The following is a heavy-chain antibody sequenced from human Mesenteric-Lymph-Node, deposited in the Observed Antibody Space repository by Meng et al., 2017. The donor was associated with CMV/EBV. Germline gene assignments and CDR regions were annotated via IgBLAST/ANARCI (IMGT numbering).Heavy chain of an antibody. V-gene: IGHV2-5*02. CDR2: IFWDDVK. Sequence: SGFSVSTSGVGVGWIRQPPGRALEWLALIFWDDVKRYNPSLKDRLTVTKDTSRNHVVLTLTRVDPVDTATYYCVHTSVTSVTTFFDFWGRGSLVTVSS. CDR1: GFSVSTSGVG. D-gene: IGHD4-17*01. J-gene: IGHJ4*02. CDR3: VHTSVTSVTTFFDF.